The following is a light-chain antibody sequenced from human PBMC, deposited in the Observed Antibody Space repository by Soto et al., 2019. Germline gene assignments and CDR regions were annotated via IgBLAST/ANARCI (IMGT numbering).Light chain of an antibody. CDR1: QSVSSN. J-gene: IGKJ5*01. CDR3: QQYNNWSPIT. CDR2: GAS. Sequence: EIVMTQSPATLSVSPGERATLSCRASQSVSSNLAWYQQKPGQAPSLLVYGASTRAAGIPARFSGSGSGTEFTLTISSLQSEDFAVYYCQQYNNWSPITFGQGTRLEMK. V-gene: IGKV3-15*01.